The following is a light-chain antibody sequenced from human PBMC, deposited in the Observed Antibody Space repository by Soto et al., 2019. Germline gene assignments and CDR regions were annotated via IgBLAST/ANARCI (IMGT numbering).Light chain of an antibody. J-gene: IGKJ2*01. V-gene: IGKV3-15*01. Sequence: EIVMTQSPATLSVSPGERATLSCRASQSVSSNLAWYQQKPGQAPRLLFYGASTRATGIPARFSGSGSGTEFTLTNSSLQSEDFAVYYCQQYNNGPRTFGQGTKLEIK. CDR2: GAS. CDR3: QQYNNGPRT. CDR1: QSVSSN.